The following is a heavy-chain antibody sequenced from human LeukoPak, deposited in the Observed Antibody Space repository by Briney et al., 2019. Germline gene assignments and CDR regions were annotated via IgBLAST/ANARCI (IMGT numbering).Heavy chain of an antibody. V-gene: IGHV3-23*01. CDR2: ISGSGAST. J-gene: IGHJ4*02. CDR3: AGRHCSGGGCYFAGADPFDY. CDR1: GFTLSTNA. Sequence: PGGSLRLSCLTSGFTLSTNAMSWVRQAPGKGLEWISGISGSGASTYYADSVKGRFTISRDDSRNTLYLQMNSLRAEDTAVYFCAGRHCSGGGCYFAGADPFDYWGQGTLVTVSS. D-gene: IGHD2-15*01.